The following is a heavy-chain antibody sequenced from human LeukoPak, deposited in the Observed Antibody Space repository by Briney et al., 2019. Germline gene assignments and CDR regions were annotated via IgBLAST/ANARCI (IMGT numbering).Heavy chain of an antibody. CDR2: INQDGREK. D-gene: IGHD3-10*01. J-gene: IGHJ4*02. CDR1: GLTLSNFG. Sequence: GGSLRLSCVASGLTLSNFGMHWFRQAPGKGLEWVATINQDGREKYYVDSVKGRFTISRDNAKNSLYLQMSSLGVEDTAVYYCVKPYYYSSGSLKWGQGTLVTVSS. CDR3: VKPYYYSSGSLK. V-gene: IGHV3-7*01.